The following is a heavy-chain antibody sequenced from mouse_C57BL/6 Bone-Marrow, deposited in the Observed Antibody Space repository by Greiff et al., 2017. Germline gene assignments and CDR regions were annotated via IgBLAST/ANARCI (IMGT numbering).Heavy chain of an antibody. CDR3: ARHEGEIYYGNGWFAY. D-gene: IGHD2-1*01. Sequence: QVQLKQSGAELVKPGASVKLSCKASGYTFTEYTIHWVKQRSGQGLEWIGWFYPGSGSIKYNEKFKDKATLTADKSSSTVYMELSRLTSEDSAVYCCARHEGEIYYGNGWFAYWGQGTLVTVSA. V-gene: IGHV1-62-2*01. CDR1: GYTFTEYT. CDR2: FYPGSGSI. J-gene: IGHJ3*01.